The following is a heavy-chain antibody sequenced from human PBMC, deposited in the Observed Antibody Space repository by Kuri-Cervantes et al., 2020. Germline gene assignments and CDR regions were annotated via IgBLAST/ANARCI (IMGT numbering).Heavy chain of an antibody. J-gene: IGHJ1*01. CDR1: GFTFSSYA. CDR3: ARVNYVVVITSAVYFQH. V-gene: IGHV3-30*03. D-gene: IGHD3-22*01. Sequence: GGSLRLSCAASGFTFSSYAMHWVRQAPGKGLEWVAVISYDGNDKYSTDSVKGRFTISRDNAKNSLYLQMNSLRAEDTAVYYCARVNYVVVITSAVYFQHWGQGTLVTVSS. CDR2: ISYDGNDK.